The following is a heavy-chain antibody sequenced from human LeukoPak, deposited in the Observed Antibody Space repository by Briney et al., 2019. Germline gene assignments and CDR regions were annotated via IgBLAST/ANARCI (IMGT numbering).Heavy chain of an antibody. CDR1: GGSLSSDY. Sequence: SQTLSLTRTVSGGSLSSDYWRWIRQPAGKGLEWIGRIYTSGSTTYNPSLKSRVTMSVDTSKTQFSLKLSSVTAADTAVYYCARGTYYDSSGYSPWGQGTLVTVSS. V-gene: IGHV4-4*07. CDR3: ARGTYYDSSGYSP. D-gene: IGHD3-22*01. J-gene: IGHJ5*02. CDR2: IYTSGST.